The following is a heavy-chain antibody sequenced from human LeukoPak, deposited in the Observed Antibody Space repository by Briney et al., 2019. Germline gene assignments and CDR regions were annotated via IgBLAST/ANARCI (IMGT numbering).Heavy chain of an antibody. CDR1: GFTISTYG. D-gene: IGHD2-2*03. Sequence: GGSLRLFCAASGFTISTYGMRWVRQAPGKGLVWVAVVWYDESLKYYADSVKGRFTIPRDNSKNTLFLQLNSLRAEDTAVYYCATYLGYCTSSNCPYFYMDVWGTGTTVIVSS. J-gene: IGHJ6*03. CDR3: ATYLGYCTSSNCPYFYMDV. V-gene: IGHV3-33*01. CDR2: VWYDESLK.